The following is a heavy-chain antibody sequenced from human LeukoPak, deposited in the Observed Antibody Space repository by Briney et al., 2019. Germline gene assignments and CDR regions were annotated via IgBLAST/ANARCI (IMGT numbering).Heavy chain of an antibody. CDR3: ARFPAAMGNDAFDI. D-gene: IGHD2-2*01. V-gene: IGHV4-4*07. CDR2: IYTSGST. J-gene: IGHJ3*02. CDR1: GGSISSYY. Sequence: SETPSLTCTVSGGSISSYYWSWIRQPAGKGLEWIGRIYTSGSTNYNPSLKSRVTMSVDTSKTQFSLKLSSVTAADPAVYYCARFPAAMGNDAFDIWGQGTMVTVSS.